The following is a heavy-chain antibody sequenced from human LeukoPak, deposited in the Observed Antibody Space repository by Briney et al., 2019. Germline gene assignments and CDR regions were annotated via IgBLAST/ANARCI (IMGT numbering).Heavy chain of an antibody. Sequence: SETLSLTCTVSGGSISSDSDYWSWIRQPAGKGLEWIGRIYSGSTDYNPSLRSRLTISVDTSKNQFSLKLSSVTAADTAVYYCARGRVSGTTLYFDYWGQGTLFIVSS. D-gene: IGHD1-1*01. CDR3: ARGRVSGTTLYFDY. CDR2: IYSGST. V-gene: IGHV4-61*02. CDR1: GGSISSDSDY. J-gene: IGHJ4*02.